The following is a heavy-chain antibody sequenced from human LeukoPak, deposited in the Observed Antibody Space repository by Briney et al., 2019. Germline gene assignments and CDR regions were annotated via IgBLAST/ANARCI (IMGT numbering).Heavy chain of an antibody. CDR3: TTDTRRIDTFA. Sequence: GGSLRLSCAASGFTFSNAWMSWVRQAPGRGLEWVGRIKTKTDGGTTDYAAPVKGRFTISRDESKNTLYLQMNSLKTGDTAVYYCTTDTRRIDTFAWGQGTLVTVAA. J-gene: IGHJ4*02. CDR2: IKTKTDGGTT. V-gene: IGHV3-15*01. D-gene: IGHD2-2*01. CDR1: GFTFSNAW.